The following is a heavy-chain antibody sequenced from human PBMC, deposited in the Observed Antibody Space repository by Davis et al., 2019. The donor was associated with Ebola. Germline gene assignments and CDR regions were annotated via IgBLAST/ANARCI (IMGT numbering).Heavy chain of an antibody. CDR2: IRSKANSYAT. CDR3: TSGGSGSYEVDY. Sequence: PGGSLRLSCAASGFTFSGSAMHWVRQASGKGLEWVGRIRSKANSYATAYAASVKGRFTISRDDSKNTAYLQMNSLKTEDTAVYYRTSGGSGSYEVDYWGQGTLVTVSS. CDR1: GFTFSGSA. D-gene: IGHD1-26*01. J-gene: IGHJ4*02. V-gene: IGHV3-73*01.